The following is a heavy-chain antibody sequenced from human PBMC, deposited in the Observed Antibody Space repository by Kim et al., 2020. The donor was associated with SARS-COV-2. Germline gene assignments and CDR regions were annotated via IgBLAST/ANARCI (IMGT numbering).Heavy chain of an antibody. CDR3: ARGGYCSSTSCLPPYYYYGMDV. Sequence: ASVKVSCKASGYTFTSYGISWVRQAPGQGLEWMGWISAYNGNTNYAQKLQGRVTMTTDTSTSTAYMELRSLRSDDTAVYYCARGGYCSSTSCLPPYYYYGMDVWGQGTTVTVSS. J-gene: IGHJ6*02. D-gene: IGHD2-2*03. CDR2: ISAYNGNT. V-gene: IGHV1-18*04. CDR1: GYTFTSYG.